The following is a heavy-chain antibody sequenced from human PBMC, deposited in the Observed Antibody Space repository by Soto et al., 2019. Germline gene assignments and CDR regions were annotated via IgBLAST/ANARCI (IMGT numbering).Heavy chain of an antibody. V-gene: IGHV4-39*01. CDR2: IYYSGST. D-gene: IGHD3-10*01. CDR3: ARHVEWFGDFKSYYFFYMDV. CDR1: DSSNSGSSYI. Sequence: NPSETECKTCTDSDSSNSGSSYIRGWNRQPPGKGREGIGSIYYSGSTYYNPSLKSRVTISVDTSKNQFSLKLSSVTAADTAVYYCARHVEWFGDFKSYYFFYMDVWGKGTTVTVSS. J-gene: IGHJ6*03.